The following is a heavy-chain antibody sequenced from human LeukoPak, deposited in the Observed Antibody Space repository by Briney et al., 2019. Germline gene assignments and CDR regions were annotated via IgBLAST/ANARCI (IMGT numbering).Heavy chain of an antibody. D-gene: IGHD3-22*01. CDR2: IYTSGST. Sequence: SETLSLTCTVSGGSINNYYWNWIRQPAGKGLEWIGRIYTSGSTNYNPSLKSRVTISVDTSKNQFSLKLSSVTAADTAVYYCARDAGYYYDSSGYLDYWGQGTLVTVSS. J-gene: IGHJ4*02. CDR1: GGSINNYY. V-gene: IGHV4-4*07. CDR3: ARDAGYYYDSSGYLDY.